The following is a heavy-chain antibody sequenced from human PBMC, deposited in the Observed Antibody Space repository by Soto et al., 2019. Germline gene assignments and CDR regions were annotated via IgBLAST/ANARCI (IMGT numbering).Heavy chain of an antibody. J-gene: IGHJ4*02. D-gene: IGHD1-26*01. CDR3: ARDQGGSYPPFDY. CDR2: IIPILGIA. CDR1: GGTFSSYT. V-gene: IGHV1-69*04. Sequence: SVKVSCKASGGTFSSYTISWVRQAPGQGLEWMGRIIPILGIANYAQKFQCRVTITADKSTSTAYMEMSSLRSEDTAVYYCARDQGGSYPPFDYWGQGTLVTVSS.